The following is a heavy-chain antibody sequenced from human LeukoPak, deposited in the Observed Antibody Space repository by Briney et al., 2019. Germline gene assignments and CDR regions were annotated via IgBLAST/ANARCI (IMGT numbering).Heavy chain of an antibody. J-gene: IGHJ4*02. V-gene: IGHV3-23*01. D-gene: IGHD3/OR15-3a*01. CDR2: ISGPGDNT. CDR3: AKGWIGLTRLLDY. Sequence: GSLRLSCAASDFILANYAMTWVRQAPGKGLEWVSTISGPGDNTYYADSVKGRFTISRDNSKDTLYLQMDSLRAEDTAMYYCAKGWIGLTRLLDYWGQGTLVTVSS. CDR1: DFILANYA.